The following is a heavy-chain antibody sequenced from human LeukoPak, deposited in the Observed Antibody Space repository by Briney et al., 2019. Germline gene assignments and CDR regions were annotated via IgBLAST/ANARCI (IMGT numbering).Heavy chain of an antibody. Sequence: ASVTVSFTASGYSFTIYYMHWVRQAPGQGLEWMGIINPSGGSTSYAQKFQGRVTMTRDTSTSTVYMELSSLRSEDTAVYYCARADSEDAFDIWGQGTMVTVSS. CDR1: GYSFTIYY. CDR2: INPSGGST. V-gene: IGHV1-46*01. D-gene: IGHD1-26*01. J-gene: IGHJ3*02. CDR3: ARADSEDAFDI.